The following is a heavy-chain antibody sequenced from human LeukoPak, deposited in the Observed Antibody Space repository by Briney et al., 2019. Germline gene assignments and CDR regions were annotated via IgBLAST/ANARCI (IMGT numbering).Heavy chain of an antibody. CDR3: ARYDGDYSFDY. D-gene: IGHD4-17*01. Sequence: PSETLSLTCTVSGGSISSYYWSRIRQPPGKGLEWIGYIYYSGSTNYNPSLKSRVTISVDTSKNQFSLKLSSVTAADTAVYYCARYDGDYSFDYWGQGTLVTVSS. CDR1: GGSISSYY. CDR2: IYYSGST. J-gene: IGHJ4*02. V-gene: IGHV4-59*01.